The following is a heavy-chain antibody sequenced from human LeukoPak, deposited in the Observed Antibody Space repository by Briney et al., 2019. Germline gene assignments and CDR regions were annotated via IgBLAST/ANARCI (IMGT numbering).Heavy chain of an antibody. Sequence: VASAKVSCKVSGYTLTELSMHWVRQAPGKGLEWMGGFDPEDGETIYAQKFQGRVTMTEDTSTDTAYMELSSLRSEDTAVYYCACSGGYSYGYFDYWGQGTLVTVSS. J-gene: IGHJ4*02. CDR3: ACSGGYSYGYFDY. CDR2: FDPEDGET. CDR1: GYTLTELS. D-gene: IGHD5-18*01. V-gene: IGHV1-24*01.